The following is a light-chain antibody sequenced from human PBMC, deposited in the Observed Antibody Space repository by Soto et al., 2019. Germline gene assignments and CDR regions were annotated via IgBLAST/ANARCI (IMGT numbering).Light chain of an antibody. Sequence: QSVLTQPPSVSGAQGQRVTISCTGSSSNIGAGYDVHWYQQLPGTAPKLLIYGNNNRPSGVPDRFSGSKSGTSASLAITGLQAEDEADYYCQSYDSSLRTVFGGGTKVTVL. CDR1: SSNIGAGYD. CDR3: QSYDSSLRTV. J-gene: IGLJ2*01. CDR2: GNN. V-gene: IGLV1-40*01.